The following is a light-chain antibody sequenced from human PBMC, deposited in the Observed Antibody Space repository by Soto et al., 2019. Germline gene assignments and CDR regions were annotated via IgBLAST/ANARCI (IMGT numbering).Light chain of an antibody. CDR2: SND. J-gene: IGLJ3*02. V-gene: IGLV1-44*01. CDR1: SSNIGSNS. CDR3: AAWDDSLNGQGV. Sequence: QLVLTQPPSASGTPGRRVTISCSGSSSNIGSNSVSWYQQLPGTAPKLLIYSNDRRPSWVPDRFSGSRSGTSASLAISGLQSEDEADYYCAAWDDSLNGQGVFGGGTKLTVL.